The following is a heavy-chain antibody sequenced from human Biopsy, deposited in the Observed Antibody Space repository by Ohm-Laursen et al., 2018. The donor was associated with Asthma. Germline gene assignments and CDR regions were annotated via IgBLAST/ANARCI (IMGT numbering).Heavy chain of an antibody. V-gene: IGHV4-30-4*02. CDR2: GFYSGTT. Sequence: SDTLFFTCSVSCGYIRCYDHHSSLIRQPPGKCLEWIGSGFYSGTTHYSPSLARRVSISVDTSMNQFSMTLRSVTAADTAVYFCARVASYGDIYFAIDVWGPGTTVSV. D-gene: IGHD4-17*01. J-gene: IGHJ6*02. CDR3: ARVASYGDIYFAIDV. CDR1: CGYIRCYDHH.